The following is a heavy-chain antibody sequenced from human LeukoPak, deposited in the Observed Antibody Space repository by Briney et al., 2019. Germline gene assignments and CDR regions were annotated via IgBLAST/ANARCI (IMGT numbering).Heavy chain of an antibody. V-gene: IGHV3-21*01. CDR1: GFTFSSYT. J-gene: IGHJ4*02. CDR3: AREGGGHY. D-gene: IGHD3-16*01. CDR2: ITTSSSYI. Sequence: GGSLRLSCAASGFTFSSYTMNWVRQAPGKGLEWVSSITTSSSYIYYADSVKGRFTISRDNAKNSLYLQMNSLRAEDTAVYYCAREGGGHYWGQGTLVTVSS.